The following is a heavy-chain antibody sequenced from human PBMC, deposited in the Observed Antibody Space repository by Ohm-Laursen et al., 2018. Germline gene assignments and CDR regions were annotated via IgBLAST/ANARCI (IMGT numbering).Heavy chain of an antibody. Sequence: ASVKVSCKASGYTFTSCDFNWVRQATGQGLEWMGWINPNSGGTNYAQKFQGRLTMTRDPSNSTAYMELNRLTSDDTAVYFCARASRRWEVRTYFDNWGQGTLVTVSS. CDR2: INPNSGGT. CDR1: GYTFTSCD. V-gene: IGHV1-2*02. D-gene: IGHD1-26*01. CDR3: ARASRRWEVRTYFDN. J-gene: IGHJ4*02.